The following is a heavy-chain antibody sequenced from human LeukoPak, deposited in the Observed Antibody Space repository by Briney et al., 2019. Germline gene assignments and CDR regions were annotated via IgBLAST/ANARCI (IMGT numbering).Heavy chain of an antibody. CDR2: IYYSGST. Sequence: RASETLSLTCTVSGGSISSGTYYWGWIRQPPGKGLEWIGSIYYSGSTYYNPSLKSRVTISVDTSKNQFSLKLSSVTAAGTAVYYCATVTYYDILTGYYRGYYFDYWGQGTLVTVSS. CDR3: ATVTYYDILTGYYRGYYFDY. J-gene: IGHJ4*02. D-gene: IGHD3-9*01. CDR1: GGSISSGTYY. V-gene: IGHV4-39*01.